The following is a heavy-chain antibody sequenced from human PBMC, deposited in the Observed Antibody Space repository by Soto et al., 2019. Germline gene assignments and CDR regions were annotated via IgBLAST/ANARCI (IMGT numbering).Heavy chain of an antibody. CDR2: INHSGST. CDR1: GRSFSGYY. V-gene: IGHV4-34*01. CDR3: AGFGGGVVPADFDY. D-gene: IGHD2-2*01. Sequence: SETLSLTCAVYGRSFSGYYWSWIRQPPGKGLEWIGEINHSGSTNYNPSLKSRVTISVDTSKNQFSLKLSSVTAADTAVYYCAGFGGGVVPADFDYWGQGTLVTVSS. J-gene: IGHJ4*02.